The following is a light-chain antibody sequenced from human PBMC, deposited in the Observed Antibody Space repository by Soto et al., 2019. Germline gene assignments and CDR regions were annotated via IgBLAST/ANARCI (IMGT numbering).Light chain of an antibody. Sequence: EILMTQSPATLSVSPGERVSLSCRASQSVSSNLAWYQQKPGQAPRLLIYGASTRATGIPARFSGSGSGTEFTLTISSLQSEDFAVYYCQQYNSWPRTFGQGTKV. CDR3: QQYNSWPRT. CDR1: QSVSSN. V-gene: IGKV3-15*01. J-gene: IGKJ1*01. CDR2: GAS.